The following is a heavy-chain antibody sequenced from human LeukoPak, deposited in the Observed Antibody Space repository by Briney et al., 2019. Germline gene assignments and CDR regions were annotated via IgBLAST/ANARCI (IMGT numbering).Heavy chain of an antibody. CDR1: GGSFSGYY. CDR3: ARGCHYRKAEIVVVVAPRCRGEAPFDY. D-gene: IGHD2-15*01. CDR2: INHSGST. J-gene: IGHJ4*02. V-gene: IGHV4-34*01. Sequence: PSETLSLTCAVYGGSFSGYYWSWIRQPPGKGLEWIGEINHSGSTNYNPSLKSRVTISVDTSKNQFSLKLSSVTAADTAVYYCARGCHYRKAEIVVVVAPRCRGEAPFDYWGQGTLVTVSS.